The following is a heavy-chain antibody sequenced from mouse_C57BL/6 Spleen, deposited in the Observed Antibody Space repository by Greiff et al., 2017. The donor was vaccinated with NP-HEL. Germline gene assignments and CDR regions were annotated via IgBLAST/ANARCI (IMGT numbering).Heavy chain of an antibody. CDR2: ISYDGSN. D-gene: IGHD1-1*01. Sequence: DVQLQESGPGLVKPSQSLSLTCSVTGYSITSGYYWNWIRQFPGNKLEWMGYISYDGSNNYNPSLKNRISITRDTSKNQFFLKLNSVTTEDTATYYCARAAYGGAMDYWGQGTSVTVSS. J-gene: IGHJ4*01. V-gene: IGHV3-6*01. CDR1: GYSITSGYY. CDR3: ARAAYGGAMDY.